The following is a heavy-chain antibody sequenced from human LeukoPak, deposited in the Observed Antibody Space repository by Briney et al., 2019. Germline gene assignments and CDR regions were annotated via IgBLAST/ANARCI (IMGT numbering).Heavy chain of an antibody. CDR3: ARTTVTTYNYYYMDV. Sequence: PGGSLRLSCAASGFTVSSNYMSCVRQAPGKGLEWVSVIYSGGSTYYADSVKGRFTISRDNSKNTLYLQMNSLRAEDTAVYYCARTTVTTYNYYYMDVWGKGTTVTVSS. D-gene: IGHD4-17*01. J-gene: IGHJ6*03. V-gene: IGHV3-53*01. CDR2: IYSGGST. CDR1: GFTVSSNY.